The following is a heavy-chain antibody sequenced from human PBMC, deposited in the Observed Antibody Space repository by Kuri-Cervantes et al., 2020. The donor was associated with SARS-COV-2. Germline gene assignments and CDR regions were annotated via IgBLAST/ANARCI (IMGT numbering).Heavy chain of an antibody. J-gene: IGHJ3*02. V-gene: IGHV4-39*01. Sequence: SETLSLTCTVSGGSISSSSYYWGWIRQPPGKGLEWIGSIYYSGSTYYNPSLKSRVTISVDTSKNQFSLKLSSVTAADTAVYYCARHKDYGDYLGAFDIWGQGTMVTV. CDR2: IYYSGST. D-gene: IGHD4-17*01. CDR1: GGSISSSSYY. CDR3: ARHKDYGDYLGAFDI.